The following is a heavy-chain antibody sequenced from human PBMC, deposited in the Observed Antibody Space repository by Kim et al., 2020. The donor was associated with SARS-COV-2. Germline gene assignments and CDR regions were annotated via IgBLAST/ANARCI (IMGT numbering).Heavy chain of an antibody. D-gene: IGHD6-19*01. V-gene: IGHV1-3*01. J-gene: IGHJ4*02. CDR1: GYTFTSYA. Sequence: ASVKVSCKASGYTFTSYAMHWVRQAPGQRLEWMGWINAGNGNTKYSQKFQGRVTITRDTSASTAYMELSSLRSEDTAVYYCARVPSPIPVAGDEFDYWGQGTLVTVSS. CDR3: ARVPSPIPVAGDEFDY. CDR2: INAGNGNT.